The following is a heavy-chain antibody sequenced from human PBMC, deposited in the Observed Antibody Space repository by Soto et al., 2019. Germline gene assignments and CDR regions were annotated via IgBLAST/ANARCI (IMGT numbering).Heavy chain of an antibody. J-gene: IGHJ4*02. CDR3: ARAGHTQLWFGFDY. Sequence: QVQLVESGGGVVQPGRSLRLSCAASGFTFSSYAMHWVRQAPGKGLEWVAVISYDGSNKYYADSVKGRFTISRDSSKNTLNLQMNSLRAGDTAVYYCARAGHTQLWFGFDYWGQGTLVTVSS. CDR2: ISYDGSNK. CDR1: GFTFSSYA. V-gene: IGHV3-30-3*01. D-gene: IGHD5-18*01.